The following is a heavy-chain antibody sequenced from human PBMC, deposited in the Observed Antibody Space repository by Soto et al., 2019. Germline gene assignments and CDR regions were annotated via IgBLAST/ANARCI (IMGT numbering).Heavy chain of an antibody. CDR3: AGIYSGSPGGTLRY. Sequence: QVQLQESGPGLVKPSQTLSLTCTVSGGSISSGGYYWSWIRQHPGKGLEWIGYIYYSGSTYYNPSLKSRDTIPVDTSKHQFSLKLSSVTAADTAVYYCAGIYSGSPGGTLRYWGQGTLVTVSS. V-gene: IGHV4-31*03. CDR1: GGSISSGGYY. D-gene: IGHD1-26*01. CDR2: IYYSGST. J-gene: IGHJ4*02.